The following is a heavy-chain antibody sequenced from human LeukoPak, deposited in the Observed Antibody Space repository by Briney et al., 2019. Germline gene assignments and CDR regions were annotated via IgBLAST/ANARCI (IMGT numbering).Heavy chain of an antibody. CDR1: GFTFSSYG. V-gene: IGHV3-23*01. D-gene: IGHD5-12*01. Sequence: AGSLRLSCAASGFTFSSYGMSWVRQPPGKGLEWVSGISPGGGPTYYADSVRGRFTISRDDSKSTLYLQMKNLRAEDTAVYYCAKDGAWLRFDDWGQGILVTVSS. J-gene: IGHJ4*02. CDR2: ISPGGGPT. CDR3: AKDGAWLRFDD.